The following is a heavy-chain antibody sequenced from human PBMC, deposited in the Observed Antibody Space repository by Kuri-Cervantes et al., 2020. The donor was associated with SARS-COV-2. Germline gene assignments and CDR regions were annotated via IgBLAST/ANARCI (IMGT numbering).Heavy chain of an antibody. D-gene: IGHD2-2*01. CDR2: IYYSGST. J-gene: IGHJ5*02. CDR3: ARQAVVPRYNWFDP. V-gene: IGHV4-39*01. Sequence: SETLSLTCTVSGGSISSSSYYWGWIRQPPGKGLEWIGSIYYSGSTYYNPSLKSRVTISVDTSKNQFSLKLSSVTAADTAVYYCARQAVVPRYNWFDPWGQGTLVTVSS. CDR1: GGSISSSSYY.